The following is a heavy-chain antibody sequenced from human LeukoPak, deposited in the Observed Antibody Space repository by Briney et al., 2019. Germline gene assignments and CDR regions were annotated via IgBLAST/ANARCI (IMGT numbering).Heavy chain of an antibody. CDR2: INPGNGDT. CDR3: ARKEFGHLPGFDY. Sequence: EASVKVSCKASGYTLTNYAMHWVRQAPGQSLEWVGYINPGNGDTKSSWQSQGRVTLARDTSTSTVYLDISSLTSEDTAVYFCARKEFGHLPGFDYWGQGTLVTVSS. CDR1: GYTLTNYA. V-gene: IGHV1-3*01. J-gene: IGHJ4*02. D-gene: IGHD3-10*01.